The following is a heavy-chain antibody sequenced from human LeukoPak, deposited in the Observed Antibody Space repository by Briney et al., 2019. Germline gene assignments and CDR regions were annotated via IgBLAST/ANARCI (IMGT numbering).Heavy chain of an antibody. Sequence: GGSLRLSCAASGFTFSSYGMHWVRQAPGKGLEWVAVISYDGSNKYYADSVKGRFTISRDNSKNTLYLQMNSLRAEDTAVYYCAKDGEAYCGGDCYPSGFDIWGQGTMVTASS. CDR3: AKDGEAYCGGDCYPSGFDI. CDR2: ISYDGSNK. J-gene: IGHJ3*02. CDR1: GFTFSSYG. V-gene: IGHV3-30*18. D-gene: IGHD2-21*02.